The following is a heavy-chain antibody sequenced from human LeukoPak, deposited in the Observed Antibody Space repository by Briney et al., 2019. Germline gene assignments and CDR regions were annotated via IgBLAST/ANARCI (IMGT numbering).Heavy chain of an antibody. Sequence: SEILSLTCTVSGGSISSYYWSWNRQPPGKGLEWIGYIYYSGSTNYNPSLKSRVTISVDRSKNQFSLKLSSVTAADTAVYYCARARPAFYYFDYWGQGTLVTVSS. CDR3: ARARPAFYYFDY. J-gene: IGHJ4*02. CDR1: GGSISSYY. V-gene: IGHV4-59*12. CDR2: IYYSGST. D-gene: IGHD6-6*01.